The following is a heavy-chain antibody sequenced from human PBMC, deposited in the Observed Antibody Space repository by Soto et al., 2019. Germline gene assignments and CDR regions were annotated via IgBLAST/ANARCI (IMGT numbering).Heavy chain of an antibody. CDR3: AREVRGMATTFDY. J-gene: IGHJ4*02. D-gene: IGHD1-1*01. Sequence: QVQLVESGGGVVQPGRSLRLSCAASGFTFSSYAMHWVRQAPGKGLEWVAVISYDGSNKYYADSVKGRFTISRDNSKNTLYLQMNSLRAEDTAVYYCAREVRGMATTFDYWGQGTLVTVSS. V-gene: IGHV3-30-3*01. CDR2: ISYDGSNK. CDR1: GFTFSSYA.